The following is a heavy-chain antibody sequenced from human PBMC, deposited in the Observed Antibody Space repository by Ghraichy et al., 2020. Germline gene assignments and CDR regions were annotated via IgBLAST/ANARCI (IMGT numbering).Heavy chain of an antibody. J-gene: IGHJ4*02. D-gene: IGHD3-3*01. CDR1: GFTFSSYS. CDR2: IRSSSSDI. Sequence: LSLTCAASGFTFSSYSMNWVRQAPGKGLEWVSCIRSSSSDIYYADSVKGRFTISRDNAKNSLFLQMNSLRAEDTAVYYCASDSRIYDFWSDNHPFEYWGQGTLVTVSS. CDR3: ASDSRIYDFWSDNHPFEY. V-gene: IGHV3-21*01.